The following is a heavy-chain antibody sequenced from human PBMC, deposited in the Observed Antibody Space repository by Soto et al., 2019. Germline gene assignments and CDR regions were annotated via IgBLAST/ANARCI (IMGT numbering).Heavy chain of an antibody. D-gene: IGHD5-18*01. J-gene: IGHJ4*02. Sequence: PGESLKISCQGSGYRFSSYWIAWVRQMSGKGLEWMGRLDTSDSYTIYGPSFQGHVTMSADKPIDTAFLQWRSLRASDTAIYYCARIRPGSSYVFDSWGQGTQVTVSS. CDR1: GYRFSSYW. CDR3: ARIRPGSSYVFDS. V-gene: IGHV5-10-1*01. CDR2: LDTSDSYT.